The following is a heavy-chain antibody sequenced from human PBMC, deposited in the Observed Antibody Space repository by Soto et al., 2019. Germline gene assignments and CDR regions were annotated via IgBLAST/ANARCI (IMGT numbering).Heavy chain of an antibody. CDR1: GYTFTSYG. Sequence: GASVKVSCKASGYTFTSYGISWVRQAPGQGLEWMGRISAYNGNTNYAQKLQGRVTMTTDTSTSTAYMELRSLRSDDTAVYYCARGRVSVVVPADTPNNWFDPWGQGTLVTVSS. V-gene: IGHV1-18*04. CDR3: ARGRVSVVVPADTPNNWFDP. CDR2: ISAYNGNT. J-gene: IGHJ5*02. D-gene: IGHD2-2*01.